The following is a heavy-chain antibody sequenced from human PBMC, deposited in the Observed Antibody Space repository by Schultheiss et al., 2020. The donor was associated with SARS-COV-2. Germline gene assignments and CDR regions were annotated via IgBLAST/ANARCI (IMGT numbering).Heavy chain of an antibody. CDR2: ISSSGSTI. CDR3: ASMWRYSYTIDY. CDR1: GFTVSNNY. Sequence: GGSLRLSCAASGFTVSNNYLSWVRQAPGKGLEWVSYISSSGSTIYYADSVKGRFTISRDNAKNTLYLQMNSLRAEDTAIYYCASMWRYSYTIDYWGQGTMVTVSS. J-gene: IGHJ4*02. D-gene: IGHD5-18*01. V-gene: IGHV3-11*01.